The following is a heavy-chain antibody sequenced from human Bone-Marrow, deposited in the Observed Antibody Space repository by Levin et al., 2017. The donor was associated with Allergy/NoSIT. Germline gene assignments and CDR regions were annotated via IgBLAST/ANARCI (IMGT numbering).Heavy chain of an antibody. V-gene: IGHV3-23*01. CDR2: ISGSGGST. J-gene: IGHJ6*02. CDR3: AKDMGLSGSYPMTYYYYYGMDV. Sequence: QAGGSLRLSCAASGFTFSSYAMSWVRQAPGKGLEWVSAISGSGGSTYYADSVKGRFTISRDNSKNTLYLQMNSLRAEYTAVYYCAKDMGLSGSYPMTYYYYYGMDVWGQGTTVTVSS. CDR1: GFTFSSYA. D-gene: IGHD1-26*01.